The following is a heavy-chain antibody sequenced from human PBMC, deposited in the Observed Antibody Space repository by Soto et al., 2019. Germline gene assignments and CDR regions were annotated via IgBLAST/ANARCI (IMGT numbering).Heavy chain of an antibody. CDR2: IYSGGST. CDR3: ARDSDIAAAGTDY. J-gene: IGHJ4*02. CDR1: GFTVSSNY. V-gene: IGHV3-53*01. Sequence: GGSLRLSCAASGFTVSSNYMSWVRQAPGKGLEWVSVIYSGGSTYYADSVKGRFTISRDNSKNTLYLQMNSLRAEDTAVYYRARDSDIAAAGTDYWGQGTPVTVSS. D-gene: IGHD6-13*01.